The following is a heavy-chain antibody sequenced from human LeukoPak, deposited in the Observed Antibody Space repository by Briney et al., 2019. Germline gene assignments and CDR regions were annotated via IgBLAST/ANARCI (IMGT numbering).Heavy chain of an antibody. D-gene: IGHD3-22*01. CDR3: ARLLDNDISGDPDTFDV. J-gene: IGHJ3*01. Sequence: SETLSLTCDVSGVSINTCCYYWTWIRQPPGKGLEWIGYKYYSGSTRYNSSLRSRLTISLDSSKNQFSLRLTSVTAADTAVYYCARLLDNDISGDPDTFDVWGQGTTVIVSS. CDR1: GVSINTCCYY. CDR2: KYYSGST. V-gene: IGHV4-61*01.